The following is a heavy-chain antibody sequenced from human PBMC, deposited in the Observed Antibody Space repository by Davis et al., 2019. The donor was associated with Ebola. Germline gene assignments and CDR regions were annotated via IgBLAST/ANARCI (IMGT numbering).Heavy chain of an antibody. V-gene: IGHV5-51*01. J-gene: IGHJ4*02. CDR3: ARPSSGYEASFDY. D-gene: IGHD3-22*01. CDR1: GYSFANYW. Sequence: PGGSLRLSCKGSGYSFANYWIGWVRQLPGKGLEWMGIIYPGDSDTRYSPSFQGQVTISADKSISTAYLQWSSLKASDTAMYYCARPSSGYEASFDYWGQGTLVTVSS. CDR2: IYPGDSDT.